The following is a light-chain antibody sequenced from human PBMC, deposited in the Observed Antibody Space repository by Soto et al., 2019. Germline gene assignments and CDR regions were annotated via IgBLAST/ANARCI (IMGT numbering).Light chain of an antibody. CDR1: QSINTN. V-gene: IGKV1-39*01. CDR2: DAS. Sequence: DIQMTQSPSFLSASVGDRVTIPCRASQSINTNLNWYQWKPGKVPKLLINDASTLRSGVPSRFSGSGSGTDFTLTISSLQPEDLAIYYCQQSYNIPVTFGGGTKVEIK. J-gene: IGKJ4*01. CDR3: QQSYNIPVT.